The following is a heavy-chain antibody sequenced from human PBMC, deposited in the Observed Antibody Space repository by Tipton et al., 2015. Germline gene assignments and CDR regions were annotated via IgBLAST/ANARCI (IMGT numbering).Heavy chain of an antibody. Sequence: SLRLSCTASGFTFSSYAMTWVRQAPGKGLEWVSTISGRGGSTYYADSVKGRFTISRDNSKNTFYLQMHSLRAEDRAVYYCARGGDVLMVYAVFFDYRGQGTLVTVSS. CDR1: GFTFSSYA. V-gene: IGHV3-23*01. CDR3: ARGGDVLMVYAVFFDY. CDR2: ISGRGGST. J-gene: IGHJ4*02. D-gene: IGHD2-8*01.